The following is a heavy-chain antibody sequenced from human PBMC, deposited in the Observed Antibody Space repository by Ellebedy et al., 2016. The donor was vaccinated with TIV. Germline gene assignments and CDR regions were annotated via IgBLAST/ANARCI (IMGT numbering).Heavy chain of an antibody. CDR1: GYTFTNFG. D-gene: IGHD3-10*01. CDR2: ISTSNGDT. CDR3: VRDRQIGAGSPDY. J-gene: IGHJ4*02. Sequence: ASVKVSXXASGYTFTNFGITWVRQAPGQGLEWMGWISTSNGDTKYAPSLQDRVTMTTDTSTRTAYMELRSLTSDDTAVYYCVRDRQIGAGSPDYWGQGALVNISA. V-gene: IGHV1-18*01.